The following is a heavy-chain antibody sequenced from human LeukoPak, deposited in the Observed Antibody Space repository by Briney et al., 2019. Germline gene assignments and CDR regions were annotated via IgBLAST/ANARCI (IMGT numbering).Heavy chain of an antibody. Sequence: SVKVSCKASGGTFSSYTISWVRQAPGLGLEWMGGIIPIFGTANYAQKFQGRVTITADESTSTAYMELSSLRSEDTAVYYCARVRIAAGYFDLWGRGTLVTVSS. CDR3: ARVRIAAGYFDL. CDR2: IIPIFGTA. D-gene: IGHD6-6*01. V-gene: IGHV1-69*13. J-gene: IGHJ2*01. CDR1: GGTFSSYT.